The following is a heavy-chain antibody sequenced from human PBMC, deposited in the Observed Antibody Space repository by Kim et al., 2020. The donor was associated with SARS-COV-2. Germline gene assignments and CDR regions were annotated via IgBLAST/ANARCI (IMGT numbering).Heavy chain of an antibody. Sequence: SLRLSCAASGFTFDDYAMHWVRQAPGKGLEWVSGVSWNSASIGYADSVKGRFTISRDNAKNSLYLQMNSLRAEDTALYYCAKGGGYSYGYGVYFDYWGQGTLVTVSS. J-gene: IGHJ4*02. CDR2: VSWNSASI. D-gene: IGHD5-18*01. V-gene: IGHV3-9*01. CDR3: AKGGGYSYGYGVYFDY. CDR1: GFTFDDYA.